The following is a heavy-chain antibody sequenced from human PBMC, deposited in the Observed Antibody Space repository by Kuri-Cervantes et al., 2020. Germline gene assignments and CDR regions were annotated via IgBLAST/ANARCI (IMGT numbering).Heavy chain of an antibody. Sequence: LSLTCAASGFTFGSFAMHWVRQAPGKGLEWVAVISYDGSSKYYADSVKGRFTISRDNSKNTLYLQMNSLRAEDTAVYYCAKAYSDPYGFRDAFDIWGQGTMVTVSS. V-gene: IGHV3-30-3*01. J-gene: IGHJ3*02. CDR3: AKAYSDPYGFRDAFDI. CDR1: GFTFGSFA. D-gene: IGHD2-15*01. CDR2: ISYDGSSK.